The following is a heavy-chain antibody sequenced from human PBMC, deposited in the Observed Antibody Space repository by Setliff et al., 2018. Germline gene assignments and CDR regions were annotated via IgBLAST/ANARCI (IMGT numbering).Heavy chain of an antibody. CDR2: INTNTGNP. Sequence: GASVKVSCKASGYSFSTYAMSWIRQAPGRGLEWMGWINTNTGNPSYAQGFTGRFVFSLDTSVSTAYLQISSLKPEDTAMCYCARASRFATIVWKGDYYMDVWGKGTTVTVSS. CDR1: GYSFSTYA. V-gene: IGHV7-4-1*02. D-gene: IGHD3-16*02. J-gene: IGHJ6*03. CDR3: ARASRFATIVWKGDYYMDV.